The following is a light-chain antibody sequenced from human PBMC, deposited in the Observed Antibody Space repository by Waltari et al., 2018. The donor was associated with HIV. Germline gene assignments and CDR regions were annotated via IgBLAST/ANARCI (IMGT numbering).Light chain of an antibody. Sequence: QSVLTQPPSASGTPGQRVTISCSGSSSNIGSKYVYWYQQLPGTAPKLLIYRNNQRPSGVPDRFSGSKSGTSVSLAISGLRSEDEADYYCAAWDDSLSVVYVFGTGTKVTVL. CDR3: AAWDDSLSVVYV. J-gene: IGLJ1*01. V-gene: IGLV1-47*01. CDR2: RNN. CDR1: SSNIGSKY.